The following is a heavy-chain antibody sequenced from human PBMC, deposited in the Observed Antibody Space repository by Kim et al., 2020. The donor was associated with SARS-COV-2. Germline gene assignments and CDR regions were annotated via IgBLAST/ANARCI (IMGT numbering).Heavy chain of an antibody. Sequence: VKGRFTIARDNAKNSLYLQMNSLRAEDTAVYYCARALLRFLDRVGYGMDVWGQGTTVTVSS. V-gene: IGHV3-48*03. J-gene: IGHJ6*02. D-gene: IGHD3-3*01. CDR3: ARALLRFLDRVGYGMDV.